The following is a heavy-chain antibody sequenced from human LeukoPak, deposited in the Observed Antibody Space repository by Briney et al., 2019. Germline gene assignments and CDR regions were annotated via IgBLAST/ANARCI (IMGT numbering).Heavy chain of an antibody. CDR2: FDPEDGET. Sequence: ASVKVSCKVSGYTLTELSMHWVRQAPGKGLEWMGGFDPEDGETIYAQKFQGRVTMTEDTSTDTAYMELSSLRSEDTAVYYCATTPRGQWLVTSYYYYYGMDVWGQGTTVTVSS. V-gene: IGHV1-24*01. CDR3: ATTPRGQWLVTSYYYYYGMDV. D-gene: IGHD6-19*01. J-gene: IGHJ6*02. CDR1: GYTLTELS.